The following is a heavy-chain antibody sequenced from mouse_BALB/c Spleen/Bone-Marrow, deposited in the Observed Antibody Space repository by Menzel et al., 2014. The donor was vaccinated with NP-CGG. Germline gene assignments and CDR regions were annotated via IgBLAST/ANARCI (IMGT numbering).Heavy chain of an antibody. V-gene: IGHV1-9*01. J-gene: IGHJ2*01. CDR3: ARGDYFDY. CDR2: ILPGSGST. Sequence: VKLVESGAELMKPGASVKISCKATGYTFSSYWIEWVKQRPGHGLEWIGEILPGSGSTNYNEKFKGKATFTADTSSNTAYMQLSSPTSEDSAVYYCARGDYFDYWGQGTTLTVSS. CDR1: GYTFSSYW.